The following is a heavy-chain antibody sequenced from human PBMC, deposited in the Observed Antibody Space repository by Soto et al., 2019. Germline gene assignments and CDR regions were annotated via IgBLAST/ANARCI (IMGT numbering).Heavy chain of an antibody. D-gene: IGHD5-18*01. J-gene: IGHJ3*02. CDR2: FDPEDGET. Sequence: GASVKVSCKVSGYTLTELSMHWVRQAPGKGLEWMGGFDPEDGETIYAQKFQGRVTMTEDTSTDTAHMELSSLRSEDTAVYYCATRKFYGYRAPRDAFDIWGQGTMVTVS. V-gene: IGHV1-24*01. CDR3: ATRKFYGYRAPRDAFDI. CDR1: GYTLTELS.